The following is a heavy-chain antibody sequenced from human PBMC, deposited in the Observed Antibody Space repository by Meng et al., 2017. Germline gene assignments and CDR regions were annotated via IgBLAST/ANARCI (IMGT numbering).Heavy chain of an antibody. D-gene: IGHD5-24*01. CDR3: ARQTVEMATNEPLFDY. Sequence: SETLSLTCTVSGGSISSYYWSWIRQPPGKGLEWIGYIYYSGSTNYNPSLKSRVTISVDTSKNQFSLKLSSVTAADTVVYYCARQTVEMATNEPLFDYWGQGTLVTVSS. CDR2: IYYSGST. V-gene: IGHV4-59*01. J-gene: IGHJ4*02. CDR1: GGSISSYY.